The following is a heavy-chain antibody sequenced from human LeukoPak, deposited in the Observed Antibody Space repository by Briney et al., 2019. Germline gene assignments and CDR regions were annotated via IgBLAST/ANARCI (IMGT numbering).Heavy chain of an antibody. D-gene: IGHD2-2*01. CDR3: ARGPGVPAAIRPNFFDY. J-gene: IGHJ4*02. Sequence: GASVKVSCKASGGTFSSYAISWVRQAPGQGLEWMGRIIPILGIANYAQKFQGRVTITAGKSTSTAYMELSSLRSEDTAVYYCARGPGVPAAIRPNFFDYWGQGTLVTVSS. CDR1: GGTFSSYA. V-gene: IGHV1-69*04. CDR2: IIPILGIA.